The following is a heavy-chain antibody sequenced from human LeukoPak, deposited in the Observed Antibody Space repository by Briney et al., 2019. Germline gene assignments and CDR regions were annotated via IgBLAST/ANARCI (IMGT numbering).Heavy chain of an antibody. CDR3: ARDHRVGATRDYYYYYYMDV. V-gene: IGHV3-21*01. Sequence: PGGSLRLSCAASGFTISSYSMNWVRQAPGKGLEWVSSISSSSSYIYYADSAKGRFTISRDNAKNSLYLQMNSLRAEDTAVYYCARDHRVGATRDYYYYYYMDVWGKGTTVTVSS. CDR1: GFTISSYS. J-gene: IGHJ6*03. CDR2: ISSSSSYI. D-gene: IGHD1-26*01.